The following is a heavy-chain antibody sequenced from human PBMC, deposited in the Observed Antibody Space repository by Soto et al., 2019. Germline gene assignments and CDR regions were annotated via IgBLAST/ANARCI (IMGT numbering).Heavy chain of an antibody. D-gene: IGHD3-22*01. J-gene: IGHJ4*02. CDR1: GFTFSSYE. V-gene: IGHV3-23*01. CDR2: ISGGGGNT. Sequence: GGSLRLSCAASGFTFSSYEMNWVRQAPGKGLEWVSTISGGGGNTYYADSVKGRFTISRDNSKSTLYLQMNSLRAEDTAVYYCAKGGYDSSVHPLYNFDSWGQGTLVTVSS. CDR3: AKGGYDSSVHPLYNFDS.